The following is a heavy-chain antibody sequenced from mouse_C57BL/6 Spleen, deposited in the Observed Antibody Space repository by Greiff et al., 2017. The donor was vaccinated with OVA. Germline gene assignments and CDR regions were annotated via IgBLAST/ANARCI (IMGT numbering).Heavy chain of an antibody. CDR2: INPYNGGT. D-gene: IGHD3-2*02. CDR3: AKGDSGYNY. V-gene: IGHV1-19*01. Sequence: EVKLQESGPVLVKPGASVKMSCKASGYTFTDYYMNWVKQSHGKSLEWIGVINPYNGGTSYNQKFKGKATLTVDKSSSTAYMELNSLTSEDSAVYYCAKGDSGYNYWGQGTTLTVSS. J-gene: IGHJ2*01. CDR1: GYTFTDYY.